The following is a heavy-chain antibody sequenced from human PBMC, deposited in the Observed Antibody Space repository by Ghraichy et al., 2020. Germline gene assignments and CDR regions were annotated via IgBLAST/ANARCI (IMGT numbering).Heavy chain of an antibody. J-gene: IGHJ4*01. V-gene: IGHV3-30*18. CDR1: GFTFSSYG. D-gene: IGHD6-19*01. CDR3: AKWAAVAGFDY. CDR2: ISYDGSNK. Sequence: GESLNISCAASGFTFSSYGMHWVRQAPGKGLEWVAVISYDGSNKYYADSVKGRFTISRDNSKNTLYLQMNSLRAEDTAVYYCAKWAAVAGFDYWGQGTLVTVSS.